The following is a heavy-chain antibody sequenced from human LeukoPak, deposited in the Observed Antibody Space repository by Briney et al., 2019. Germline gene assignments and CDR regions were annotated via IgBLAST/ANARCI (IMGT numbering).Heavy chain of an antibody. D-gene: IGHD6-13*01. Sequence: GRSLRLSCAASGFTFSSYGMHWVRQAPGKGLEWVAVIWYDGSNKYYADSVKGRFTISRDNSKNTLYLQMNSLRAEDTAVYYCARAYSSSWYFLDYWGQGTLVTVSS. J-gene: IGHJ4*02. CDR3: ARAYSSSWYFLDY. CDR1: GFTFSSYG. V-gene: IGHV3-33*01. CDR2: IWYDGSNK.